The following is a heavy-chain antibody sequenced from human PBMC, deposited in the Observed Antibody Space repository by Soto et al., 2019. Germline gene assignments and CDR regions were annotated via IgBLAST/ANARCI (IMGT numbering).Heavy chain of an antibody. CDR3: ARDLRYYDSSGYQAHAFDI. D-gene: IGHD3-22*01. CDR1: GFTVSSNY. V-gene: IGHV3-66*01. Sequence: EVQLVESGGGLVQPGGSLRLSCAASGFTVSSNYMSWVRQAPGKGLEWVSVIYSGGSTYYADSVKGRFTISRDNSKNTLYVQMNSLRAEDTAVYYCARDLRYYDSSGYQAHAFDIWGQGTMVTVSS. J-gene: IGHJ3*02. CDR2: IYSGGST.